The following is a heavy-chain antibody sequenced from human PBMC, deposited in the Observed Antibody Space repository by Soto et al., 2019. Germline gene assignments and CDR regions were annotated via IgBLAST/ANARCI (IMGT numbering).Heavy chain of an antibody. D-gene: IGHD1-26*01. CDR3: ARDGGRSYGGGY. V-gene: IGHV3-33*01. CDR2: IWYDGSNK. Sequence: VGSLRLSCAASGFTFSSYGMHWVCQAPGKGLEWVAVIWYDGSNKHYADSVKGRFTISRDNSKNTLYLQMNSLRAEDTGVYYCARDGGRSYGGGYWGPGTLV. J-gene: IGHJ4*02. CDR1: GFTFSSYG.